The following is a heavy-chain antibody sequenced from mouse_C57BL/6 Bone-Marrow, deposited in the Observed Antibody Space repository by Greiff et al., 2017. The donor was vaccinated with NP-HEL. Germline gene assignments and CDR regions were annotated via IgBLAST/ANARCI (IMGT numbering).Heavy chain of an antibody. J-gene: IGHJ3*01. CDR2: IDPEDGET. V-gene: IGHV14-2*01. Sequence: EVKLQESGAELVKPGASVKLSCTASGFNIKDYYMHWVKQRTEQGLEWIGRIDPEDGETKYAPKFQGKATITADTSSNTAYLQLSSLTSEDTAVYYCARGDLIYYGYEGVFAYWGQGTLVTVSA. D-gene: IGHD2-2*01. CDR3: ARGDLIYYGYEGVFAY. CDR1: GFNIKDYY.